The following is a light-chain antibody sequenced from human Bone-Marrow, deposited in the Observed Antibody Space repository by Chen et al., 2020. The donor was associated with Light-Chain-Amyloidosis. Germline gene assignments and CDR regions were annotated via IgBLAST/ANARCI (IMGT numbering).Light chain of an antibody. CDR3: PVWDRNSDRPV. Sequence: SYVLTQPSSVSGAPGQTATIACGGNNIGTTSVHWYQQTPGQAPLLVVSDDSDRPSGIPERWSGSNSGNTATITLSRVEAGDEADYYCPVWDRNSDRPVFGGGTKLTVL. CDR2: DDS. J-gene: IGLJ3*02. V-gene: IGLV3-21*02. CDR1: NIGTTS.